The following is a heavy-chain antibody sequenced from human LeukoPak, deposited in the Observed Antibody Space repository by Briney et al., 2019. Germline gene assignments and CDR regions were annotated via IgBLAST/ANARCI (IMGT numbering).Heavy chain of an antibody. Sequence: GGSLRLSCSASGFTFSNFAMTWVRQAQGKGLEWVSVISDSGGNTYYADSVRGRLAISRDNSRNTLYLQMTILTAEDTAVYYCAKKGATTKDFDHWGQGTLVTVSS. V-gene: IGHV3-23*01. CDR3: AKKGATTKDFDH. CDR2: ISDSGGNT. CDR1: GFTFSNFA. D-gene: IGHD1-26*01. J-gene: IGHJ4*02.